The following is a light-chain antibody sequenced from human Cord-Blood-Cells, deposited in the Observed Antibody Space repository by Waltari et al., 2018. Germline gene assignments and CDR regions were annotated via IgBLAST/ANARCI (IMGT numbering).Light chain of an antibody. V-gene: IGKV3-15*01. CDR3: QQYNNWPPWT. J-gene: IGKJ1*01. CDR2: GSS. Sequence: EIVMTQSPATLSVSPGERATLSCRASQSVSSNLAWYQQKPGQAPRILIYGSSTRATGIPARFRGRWSGTRFTLTISSLQSEDFAVYYCQQYNNWPPWTFGQGTKVEIK. CDR1: QSVSSN.